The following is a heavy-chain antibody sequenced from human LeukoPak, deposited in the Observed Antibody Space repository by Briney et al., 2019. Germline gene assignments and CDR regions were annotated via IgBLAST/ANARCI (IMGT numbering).Heavy chain of an antibody. CDR2: IKSKTDGGTT. CDR1: GFTFSHVW. V-gene: IGHV3-15*01. J-gene: IGHJ4*02. D-gene: IGHD3-10*01. Sequence: GGSLRLSCAASGFTFSHVWMHWVRQAPGKGLEWVGRIKSKTDGGTTDYAAPVKGRFTISRDDSKNTLYLQMNSLKTEDTAVYYCTTSLWFGELLTFDYWGQGTLVTVSS. CDR3: TTSLWFGELLTFDY.